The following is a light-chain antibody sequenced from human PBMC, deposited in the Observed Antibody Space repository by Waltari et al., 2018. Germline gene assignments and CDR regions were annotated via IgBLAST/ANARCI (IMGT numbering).Light chain of an antibody. V-gene: IGKV4-1*01. CDR2: WAS. CDR3: QEFYSAAYT. Sequence: DSVITQYPDPLAVSLGERAHIHCKSSQSVLVSSNNKNYLAWYQQKAGQPPKLLIYWASTRESGVPDRFSCSGSGTDFTLTISNLQAEDVAVYYCQEFYSAAYTFGQGTKLEIK. J-gene: IGKJ2*01. CDR1: QSVLVSSNNKNY.